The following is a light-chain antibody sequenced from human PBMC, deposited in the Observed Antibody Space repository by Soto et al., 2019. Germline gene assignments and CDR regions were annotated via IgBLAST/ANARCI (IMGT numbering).Light chain of an antibody. Sequence: DIVMTQSPDSLAVSLGERATINCKSSQSVLYSSNNKNYLAWYQQKPGQPPKLRIYWASTRESGVPDRFSGSGSGTDFTLTISSLQAEDVAVYYCQQYYSTPQTFGQGTQVEIK. CDR1: QSVLYSSNNKNY. CDR2: WAS. J-gene: IGKJ1*01. V-gene: IGKV4-1*01. CDR3: QQYYSTPQT.